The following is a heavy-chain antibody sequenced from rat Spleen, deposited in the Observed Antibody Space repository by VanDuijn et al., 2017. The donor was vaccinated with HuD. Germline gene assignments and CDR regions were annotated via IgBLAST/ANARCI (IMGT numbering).Heavy chain of an antibody. CDR3: TTHYYDGTRFAY. Sequence: EVRLVESGGGLVQPGRSLRLSCTASGFTFNNYGMAWVRQTPTKGLEWVASISTGGGNTYYRDSVKGRFTISRDNAKNTQYLQMDSLRSEDTATYYCTTHYYDGTRFAYWGQGTLVTVSS. V-gene: IGHV5S14*01. CDR2: ISTGGGNT. D-gene: IGHD1-12*02. CDR1: GFTFNNYG. J-gene: IGHJ3*01.